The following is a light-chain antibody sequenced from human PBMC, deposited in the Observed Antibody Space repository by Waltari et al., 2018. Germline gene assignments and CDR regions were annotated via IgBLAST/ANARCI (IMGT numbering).Light chain of an antibody. J-gene: IGLJ2*01. CDR1: SSDVCTYNY. CDR2: DVS. V-gene: IGLV2-14*03. CDR3: SSYISSSTLEL. Sequence: QSALTQPASVSGSPGQAITISCTGTSSDVCTYNYVSWYQQHPGKAPRLMIFDVSSRPSVGASRFSGSKSCNTASLTISGLQAEDEADDYCSSYISSSTLELFGGGTSLTVL.